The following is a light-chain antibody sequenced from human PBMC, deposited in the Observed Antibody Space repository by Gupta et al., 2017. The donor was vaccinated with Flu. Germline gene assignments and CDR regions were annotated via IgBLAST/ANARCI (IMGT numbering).Light chain of an antibody. Sequence: TCSGYKFGNKYVCWYQQKSGQSPILVIYHDTKRPSGIPERFSGSNSGNTATLTISGTQPMDESDYFCQAWDNSTVIFGGGTKLTVL. V-gene: IGLV3-1*01. CDR3: QAWDNSTVI. J-gene: IGLJ2*01. CDR1: KFGNKY. CDR2: HDT.